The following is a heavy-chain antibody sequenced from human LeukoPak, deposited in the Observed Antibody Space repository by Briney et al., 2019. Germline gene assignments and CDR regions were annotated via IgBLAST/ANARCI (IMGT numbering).Heavy chain of an antibody. J-gene: IGHJ3*02. CDR2: IYFSGST. Sequence: PWETLSLTCTVSGGSISSSSYYWVWIRQPQGKGLEWIGWIYFSGSTYYNPSLKSRVTISVDTSKNQFSLKLSSVTAADTAVYYCARQRSYYDFWSGYLDAFDIWGQGTMVTVSS. CDR1: GGSISSSSYY. D-gene: IGHD3-3*01. V-gene: IGHV4-39*01. CDR3: ARQRSYYDFWSGYLDAFDI.